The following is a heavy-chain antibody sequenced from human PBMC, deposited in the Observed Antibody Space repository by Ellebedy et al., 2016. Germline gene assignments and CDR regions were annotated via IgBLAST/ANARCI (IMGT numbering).Heavy chain of an antibody. Sequence: SETLSLTCTVSGDSISGRTHYWGWIRQSPGRGLEWIGSIYYGGNRYYNPSLMSRAAISVDTSNNHLSLKVNSVTAADTAVYYCARGSFTTLTDPFDIWGQGTLVTVSS. CDR1: GDSISGRTHY. CDR3: ARGSFTTLTDPFDI. CDR2: IYYGGNR. V-gene: IGHV4-39*07. J-gene: IGHJ4*02. D-gene: IGHD3-9*01.